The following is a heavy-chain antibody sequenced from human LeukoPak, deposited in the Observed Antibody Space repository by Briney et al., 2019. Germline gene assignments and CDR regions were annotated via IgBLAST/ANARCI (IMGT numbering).Heavy chain of an antibody. CDR2: IYTSGST. CDR1: GGSISSGSYY. J-gene: IGHJ4*02. CDR3: ARAPGGYLDY. D-gene: IGHD3-16*01. Sequence: TSETLSLTCTVSGGSISSGSYYWSWIRQPAGKGLEWIGRIYTSGSTNYNPSLKSRVTISVDTSKIQFSLKLSSVTAADTAVYYCARAPGGYLDYWGQGTLVTVSS. V-gene: IGHV4-61*02.